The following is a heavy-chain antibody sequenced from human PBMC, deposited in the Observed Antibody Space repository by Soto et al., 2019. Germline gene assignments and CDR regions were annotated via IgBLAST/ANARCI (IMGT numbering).Heavy chain of an antibody. CDR3: AKDRRAGGNYGFYSDF. CDR2: SSATGAGT. CDR1: GFTFSSYG. Sequence: EVQLLESGGGLVQPAGSLRLSCAASGFTFSSYGMTWVRQAPGKGLEWVSFSSATGAGTYYADSVKARFTISRDNSKNTLYLQMTSLRADDTAVYYCAKDRRAGGNYGFYSDFWGQGALVIVSS. J-gene: IGHJ4*02. V-gene: IGHV3-23*01. D-gene: IGHD1-7*01.